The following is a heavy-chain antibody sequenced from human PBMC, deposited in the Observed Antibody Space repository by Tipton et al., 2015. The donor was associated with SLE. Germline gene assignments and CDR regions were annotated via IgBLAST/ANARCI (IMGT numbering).Heavy chain of an antibody. Sequence: TLSLTCTVSGGSISSGSYYWGWIRQPAGKGLEWIGRIYTSGSTNYNPSLKSRVTMSVDTSKNQFSLNLRSVTAADMAVYYCARLREGYYYYYDMDVWGQGTTVTVSS. J-gene: IGHJ6*02. D-gene: IGHD1-26*01. CDR1: GGSISSGSYY. CDR2: IYTSGST. V-gene: IGHV4-61*02. CDR3: ARLREGYYYYYDMDV.